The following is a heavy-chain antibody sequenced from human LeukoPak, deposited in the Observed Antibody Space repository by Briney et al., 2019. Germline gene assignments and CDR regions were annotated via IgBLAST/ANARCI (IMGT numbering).Heavy chain of an antibody. J-gene: IGHJ4*02. CDR1: GYTFTGYY. D-gene: IGHD4-4*01. Sequence: GASVKVSCKASGYTFTGYYMHWVRQAPGQGLEWMGWINPNSGGTNYAQKFQGRVTMTRDTSISTAYMELSRLRSDDTAVYYCARDGISRANSNYDFHFDYWGQGTLVTVSS. V-gene: IGHV1-2*02. CDR3: ARDGISRANSNYDFHFDY. CDR2: INPNSGGT.